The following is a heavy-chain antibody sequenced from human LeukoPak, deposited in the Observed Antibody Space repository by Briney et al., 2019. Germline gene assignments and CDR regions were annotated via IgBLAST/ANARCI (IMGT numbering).Heavy chain of an antibody. CDR3: ARDFERDYFDY. CDR1: GGSISSYY. Sequence: SESLSLTCPVSGGSISSYYWGWIRQPPGKGLEWIGYIYYSGSTNYNPSLKSRVTISVDTSKNQFSLKLSSVTAADTAVYYCARDFERDYFDYWGQGTLVTVSS. V-gene: IGHV4-59*01. J-gene: IGHJ4*02. CDR2: IYYSGST. D-gene: IGHD3-9*01.